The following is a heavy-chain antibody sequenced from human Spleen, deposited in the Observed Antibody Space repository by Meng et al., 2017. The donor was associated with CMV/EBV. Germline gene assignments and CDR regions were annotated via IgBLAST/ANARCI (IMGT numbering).Heavy chain of an antibody. Sequence: LSLPCAVYVGSFSGYYWSWIRQPPGKGLEWIGEINHSGSTNYNPSLKSRVTISVDTSKNQFSLKLSSVTAADTAVYYCARGQGASFDPWGQGTLVTVSS. CDR2: INHSGST. CDR1: VGSFSGYY. V-gene: IGHV4-34*01. CDR3: ARGQGASFDP. J-gene: IGHJ5*02.